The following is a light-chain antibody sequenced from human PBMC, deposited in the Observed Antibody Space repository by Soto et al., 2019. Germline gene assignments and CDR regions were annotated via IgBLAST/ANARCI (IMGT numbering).Light chain of an antibody. V-gene: IGKV3-11*01. J-gene: IGKJ5*01. Sequence: DIVLTQSPATLSLSPGERATLSCRASQSVSTYLAWYQQKPGQAPRLFIYDASNRATGIPARFSGSGSGTDVTLTISSLEPEDFAVYYCQQRSKWPITFGQGTRLEIK. CDR2: DAS. CDR1: QSVSTY. CDR3: QQRSKWPIT.